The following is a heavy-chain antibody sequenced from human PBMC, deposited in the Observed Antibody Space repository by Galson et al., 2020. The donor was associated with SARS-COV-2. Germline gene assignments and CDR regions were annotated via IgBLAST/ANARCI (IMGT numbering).Heavy chain of an antibody. D-gene: IGHD1-26*01. CDR3: ARQYDGRSQDGFDV. CDR2: ISSGSSYK. J-gene: IGHJ3*01. V-gene: IGHV3-21*01. Sequence: GESLKISCAASGFPFDMYTMTWVRQAPGKGLEWVSFISSGSSYKYYADSVRGRFTISRDNAKNSVSLQMNSLRAEDTALYFCARQYDGRSQDGFDVWGQGTMVTVSS. CDR1: GFPFDMYT.